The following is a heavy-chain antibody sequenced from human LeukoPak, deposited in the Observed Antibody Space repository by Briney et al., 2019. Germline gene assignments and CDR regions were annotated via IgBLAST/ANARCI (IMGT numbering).Heavy chain of an antibody. V-gene: IGHV3-21*01. CDR3: ARGLCGGDCYDY. CDR1: GFTFSSYH. CDR2: ISSNSEYI. J-gene: IGHJ4*02. Sequence: PGGSLRLSCAASGFTFSSYHINWVRQAPGKGLEWVSSISSNSEYIYYADSVKGRFTISRDNAKNSLHLQMNSLRAEDTAVYYCARGLCGGDCYDYWGQGTLVTVSS. D-gene: IGHD2-21*01.